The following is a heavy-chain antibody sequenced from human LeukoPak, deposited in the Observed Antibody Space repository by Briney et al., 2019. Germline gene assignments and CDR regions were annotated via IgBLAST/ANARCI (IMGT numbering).Heavy chain of an antibody. Sequence: TGGSLRLSCAASGISFSNYSMNWVRQAPGKGLEWVAFIRYDGSNKYYADSVKGRFTISRDNSKNTLYLQMNSLRAEDTAVYRCAKGPYHCGGDCSNYFDYWGQGTLVTVSS. V-gene: IGHV3-30*02. CDR1: GISFSNYS. D-gene: IGHD2-21*02. J-gene: IGHJ4*02. CDR2: IRYDGSNK. CDR3: AKGPYHCGGDCSNYFDY.